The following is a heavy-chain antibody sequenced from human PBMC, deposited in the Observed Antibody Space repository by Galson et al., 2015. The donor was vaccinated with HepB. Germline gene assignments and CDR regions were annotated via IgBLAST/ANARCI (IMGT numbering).Heavy chain of an antibody. D-gene: IGHD2-21*01. J-gene: IGHJ4*02. CDR2: MNPNSGNT. CDR3: ARGLRMVIARAPLYYFDY. CDR1: GYTFTSYD. V-gene: IGHV1-8*01. Sequence: SVKVSCKASGYTFTSYDINWVRQATGQGLEWMGWMNPNSGNTGYAQKFQGRVTMTRNTSISTAYMELSSLRSEDTAGYYCARGLRMVIARAPLYYFDYWGQGTLVTVSS.